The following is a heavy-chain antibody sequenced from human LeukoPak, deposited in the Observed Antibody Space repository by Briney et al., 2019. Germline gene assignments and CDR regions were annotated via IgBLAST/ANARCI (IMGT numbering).Heavy chain of an antibody. D-gene: IGHD3-10*01. CDR3: ASLWFGSVDY. CDR2: IYSDGST. Sequence: PGGSLRLSCAASGFTVSSNYMTWVRQAPGKGLEWVSVIYSDGSTFYADSVKGRFTISRDNSKNTLYLQMNSLRAEDTAVYYCASLWFGSVDYWGQGTLVTVSS. V-gene: IGHV3-53*01. CDR1: GFTVSSNY. J-gene: IGHJ4*02.